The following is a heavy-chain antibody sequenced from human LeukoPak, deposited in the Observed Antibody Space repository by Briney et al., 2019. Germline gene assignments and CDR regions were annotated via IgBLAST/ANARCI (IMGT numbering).Heavy chain of an antibody. D-gene: IGHD2-2*01. CDR3: VPDCSSTACLFDY. J-gene: IGHJ4*02. Sequence: ASVKVSCKASGYTFTDYWIHWVRQAPGQGLDWMGRINPNSGGTNYAQKFQGRGTMTRDTSISTAYMELSRLTSDDTAVFYCVPDCSSTACLFDYWGQGTLVTVSS. CDR2: INPNSGGT. V-gene: IGHV1-2*06. CDR1: GYTFTDYW.